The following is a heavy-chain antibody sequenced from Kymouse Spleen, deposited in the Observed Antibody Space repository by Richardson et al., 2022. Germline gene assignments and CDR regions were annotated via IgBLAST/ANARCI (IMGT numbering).Heavy chain of an antibody. CDR1: GFTFSSYG. Sequence: QVQLVESGGGVVQPGRSLRLSCAASGFTFSSYGMHWVRQAPGKGLEWVAVIWYDGSNKYYADSVKGRFTISRDNSKNTLYLQMNSLRAEDTAVYYCARDWLTTDYFDYWGQGTLVTVSS. CDR2: IWYDGSNK. CDR3: ARDWLTTDYFDY. J-gene: IGHJ4*02. V-gene: IGHV3-33*01. D-gene: IGHD4-11,IGHD4-11*01,IGHD4-17*01.